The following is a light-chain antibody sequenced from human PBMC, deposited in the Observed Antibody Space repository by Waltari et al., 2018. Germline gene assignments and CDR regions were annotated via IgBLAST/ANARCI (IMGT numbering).Light chain of an antibody. CDR2: VNSDGSH. V-gene: IGLV4-69*01. J-gene: IGLJ3*02. CDR3: QTGGHGTWV. CDR1: SGHSTNI. Sequence: QLVLTQSPSASASLGASVKLTCTLSSGHSTNIIAWLQQQPEKGPRYLMNVNSDGSHNKGAGIPDRFSGSGCGAGRYLTISSLQCEDGADDYCQTGGHGTWVFGGGTRLTVL.